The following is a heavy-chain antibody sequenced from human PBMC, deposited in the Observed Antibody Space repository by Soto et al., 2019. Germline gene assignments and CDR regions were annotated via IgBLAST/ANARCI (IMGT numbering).Heavy chain of an antibody. J-gene: IGHJ4*02. CDR1: GGSISSDSYY. CDR3: VRFWPPPYSDALTDYTDAFDY. V-gene: IGHV4-39*01. CDR2: ISYSGST. D-gene: IGHD3-9*01. Sequence: NPSETLSLTCTVSGGSISSDSYYWGWIRQSPEKGLEWFASISYSGSTYYNPTLKSRLIISVDTSKSQFSLKLSSVTAADTAVYYFVRFWPPPYSDALTDYTDAFDYWGQGTLVTVSS.